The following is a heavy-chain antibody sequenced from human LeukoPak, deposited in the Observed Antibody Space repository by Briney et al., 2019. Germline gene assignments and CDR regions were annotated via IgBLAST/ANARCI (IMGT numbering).Heavy chain of an antibody. CDR3: ARDALGGSGSYFYYYCYYGMDV. Sequence: SETLSLTCTVSGGSISSYYWSWIRQPAGKGLEWIGRIYTSGGTNYNPSLKSRVTMSVDTSKNQFSLKLSSVTAADTAVYYCARDALGGSGSYFYYYCYYGMDVWGQGTTVTVSS. J-gene: IGHJ6*02. D-gene: IGHD3-10*01. CDR1: GGSISSYY. CDR2: IYTSGGT. V-gene: IGHV4-4*07.